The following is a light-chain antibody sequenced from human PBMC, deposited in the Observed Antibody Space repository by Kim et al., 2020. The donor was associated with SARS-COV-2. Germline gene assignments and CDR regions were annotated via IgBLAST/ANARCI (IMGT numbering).Light chain of an antibody. CDR2: GAS. CDR1: QDVGMW. J-gene: IGKJ3*01. CDR3: QQPVSFPFT. V-gene: IGKV1-12*01. Sequence: DIQMTQSPSSVSAFVGDRVTITCRASQDVGMWLARYQQKPGRAPRLLIFGASTLQNDVPSRFSGSGSGTDFILTISDLQPEDFATYYCQQPVSFPFTFGPGTKVDIK.